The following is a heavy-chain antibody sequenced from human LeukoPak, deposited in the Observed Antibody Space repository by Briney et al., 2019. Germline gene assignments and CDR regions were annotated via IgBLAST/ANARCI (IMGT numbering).Heavy chain of an antibody. D-gene: IGHD2-2*02. CDR2: INPNSGGT. V-gene: IGHV1-2*02. Sequence: PAASVKVSCKASGYTFTGYYMHWVRQAPGQGLEWMGWINPNSGGTNYAQKFQGRVTMTRDTSISTAYMELSRLRSDDTAVYYCAREGVVPAAIRYNWFDPWGQGTLVTVSS. CDR1: GYTFTGYY. CDR3: AREGVVPAAIRYNWFDP. J-gene: IGHJ5*02.